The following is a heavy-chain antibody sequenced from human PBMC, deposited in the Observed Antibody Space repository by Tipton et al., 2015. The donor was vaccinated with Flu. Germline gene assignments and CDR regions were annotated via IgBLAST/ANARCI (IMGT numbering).Heavy chain of an antibody. Sequence: TLSLTCAVYGGSFSGYYWSWIRQPPGKGLEWIGEINHSGSTNYNPSLKSRVTISIDTSKNQFSLKLTSVTAADTAVYYCDADGEAFDPWGPGTLVTVSS. CDR3: DADGEAFDP. V-gene: IGHV4-34*01. CDR1: GGSFSGYY. CDR2: INHSGST. J-gene: IGHJ5*02. D-gene: IGHD4-17*01.